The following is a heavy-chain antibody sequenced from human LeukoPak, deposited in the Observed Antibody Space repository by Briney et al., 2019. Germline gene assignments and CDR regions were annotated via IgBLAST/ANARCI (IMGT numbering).Heavy chain of an antibody. V-gene: IGHV1-69*04. CDR1: GGTFSSYA. CDR2: IIPILGIA. D-gene: IGHD1-26*01. CDR3: ARDQDGWELPGHYYYYGMDV. Sequence: SVKVSCKASGGTFSSYAISWVRQAPGQGLEWMGRIIPILGIANYAQKFQGRVTITADKSTSTAYMELSSLRSEDTAVYYCARDQDGWELPGHYYYYGMDVWGQGTTVTVSS. J-gene: IGHJ6*02.